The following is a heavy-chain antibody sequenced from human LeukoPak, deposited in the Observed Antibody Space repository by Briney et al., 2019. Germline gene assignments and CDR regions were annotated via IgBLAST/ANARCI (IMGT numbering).Heavy chain of an antibody. D-gene: IGHD2-2*01. V-gene: IGHV4-59*01. J-gene: IGHJ4*02. CDR1: GGSISSYY. Sequence: PSETLSLTCTVSGGSISSYYWSWIRKPPGKGLEWIGYIYYSGSTNYNPSLKSRVTISVDTSKNQFSLKLSSVTAADTAVYYCAREGGCSSTSCYPDYWGQGTLVTVSS. CDR3: AREGGCSSTSCYPDY. CDR2: IYYSGST.